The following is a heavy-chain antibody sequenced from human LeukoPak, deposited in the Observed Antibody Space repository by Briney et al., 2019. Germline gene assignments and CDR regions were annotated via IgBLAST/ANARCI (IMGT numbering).Heavy chain of an antibody. J-gene: IGHJ4*02. D-gene: IGHD6-19*01. CDR2: INDSGSS. Sequence: SETLSLTCAVYGGSVSGYHWTWLRQPPGKGLEYIGEINDSGSSIYNPSLKNRVTISVDTSKKQISVNLTSVTAADTGVYYCARGPHQQWPPMQYWGQGSLVTVSS. V-gene: IGHV4-34*01. CDR1: GGSVSGYH. CDR3: ARGPHQQWPPMQY.